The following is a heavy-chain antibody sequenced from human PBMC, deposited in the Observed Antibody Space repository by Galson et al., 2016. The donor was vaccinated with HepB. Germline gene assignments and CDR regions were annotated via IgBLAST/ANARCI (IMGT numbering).Heavy chain of an antibody. Sequence: ETLSLTCSVSGGSITSSDWWSWVRQPPGKGLEWIAEIHHNGRPNHRPSLTSRVTISVDKSRNQFSLKLSSVTAAATAMYYCARGELATGFDQWGQGALVTVSS. J-gene: IGHJ4*02. CDR1: GGSITSSDW. D-gene: IGHD3-9*01. V-gene: IGHV4/OR15-8*01. CDR2: IHHNGRP. CDR3: ARGELATGFDQ.